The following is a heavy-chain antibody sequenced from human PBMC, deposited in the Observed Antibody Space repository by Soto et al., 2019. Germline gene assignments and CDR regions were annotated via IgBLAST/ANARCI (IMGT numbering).Heavy chain of an antibody. J-gene: IGHJ5*02. V-gene: IGHV3-21*01. CDR3: ARDSSSFDNWFDP. CDR2: ISSSSRYI. CDR1: VFPFSSYS. D-gene: IGHD6-13*01. Sequence: GGSLRLSCAASVFPFSSYSMNWVRQAPGKGLEWVSSISSSSRYIYYADSVKGRFTISRDNAKNSLYLQMNSLRAEDTAVYYCARDSSSFDNWFDPWGQGTLVTVSS.